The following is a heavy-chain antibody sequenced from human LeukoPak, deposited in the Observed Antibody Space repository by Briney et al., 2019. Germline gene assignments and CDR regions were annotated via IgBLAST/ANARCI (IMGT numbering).Heavy chain of an antibody. D-gene: IGHD6-6*01. CDR3: ARRRVDGYSSSSVAFDI. V-gene: IGHV1-69*05. J-gene: IGHJ3*02. Sequence: SVKVSCKASGGTFSSYAISWVRQAPGQGLEWMGRIIPIFGTANYAQRFQGRVTITTDESTSTAYMELSSLRSEDTAVYYCARRRVDGYSSSSVAFDIWGQGTMVTVSS. CDR2: IIPIFGTA. CDR1: GGTFSSYA.